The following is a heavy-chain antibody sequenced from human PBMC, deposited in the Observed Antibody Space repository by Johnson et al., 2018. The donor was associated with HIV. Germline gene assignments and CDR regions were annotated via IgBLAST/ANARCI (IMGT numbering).Heavy chain of an antibody. CDR1: GFTFSSYA. V-gene: IGHV3-23*04. J-gene: IGHJ3*01. Sequence: VQLVESGGGVVQPGRSLRLSCAASGFTFSSYAMNWVRQAPGKGLEWVSDISGSGGDTYYADSVKGRFTISRDNSKNTLYLQMNSLRAEDTAVYYCVSGSAFDVWGQGTMVTVSS. CDR3: VSGSAFDV. CDR2: ISGSGGDT.